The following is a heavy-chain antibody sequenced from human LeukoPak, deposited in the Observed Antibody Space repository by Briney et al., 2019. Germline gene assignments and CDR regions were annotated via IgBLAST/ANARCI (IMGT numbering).Heavy chain of an antibody. J-gene: IGHJ4*02. CDR3: ARGNRLESLDY. CDR2: IYYSGST. D-gene: IGHD5-24*01. Sequence: SETLSLTCTVSGGSISSYYWSWIRQPPGKGLEWIGYIYYSGSTNYNPSLKSRVTISVDTSKNQFSLKLSSVTAADTAVYYCARGNRLESLDYWGQGTLVTVSS. CDR1: GGSISSYY. V-gene: IGHV4-59*01.